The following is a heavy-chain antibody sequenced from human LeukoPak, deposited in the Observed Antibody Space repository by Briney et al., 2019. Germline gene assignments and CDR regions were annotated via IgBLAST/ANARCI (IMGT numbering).Heavy chain of an antibody. CDR1: GFTFSSYA. D-gene: IGHD3-10*01. CDR2: ISGSGGST. CDR3: ARVTFRGVRGVRAAYYYYYYGMDV. Sequence: PGGSLRLSCAASGFTFSSYAMSWVRQAPGKGLEWVSAISGSGGSTYYADSVKGRFTISRDNSKNTLYLQMNSLRAEDTALYHCARVTFRGVRGVRAAYYYYYYGMDVWGQGTTVTVSS. V-gene: IGHV3-23*01. J-gene: IGHJ6*02.